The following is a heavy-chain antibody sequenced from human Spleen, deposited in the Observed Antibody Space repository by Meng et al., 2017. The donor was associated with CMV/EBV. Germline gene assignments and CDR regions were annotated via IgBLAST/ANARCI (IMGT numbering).Heavy chain of an antibody. Sequence: GESLKISCVASGFTFSDHHMTWVRQAPGKRLEWVSSITSGFAIHNSDSVKGRFTISRNNAKNSLDLQMNGLRDEDTAVYYCARGGDGVHYYDNNGPLAFWGQGALVIVSS. D-gene: IGHD3-22*01. V-gene: IGHV3-69-1*01. CDR1: GFTFSDHH. CDR2: ITSGFAI. J-gene: IGHJ4*02. CDR3: ARGGDGVHYYDNNGPLAF.